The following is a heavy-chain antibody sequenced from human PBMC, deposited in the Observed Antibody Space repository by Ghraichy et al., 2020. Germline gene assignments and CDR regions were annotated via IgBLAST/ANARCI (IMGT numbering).Heavy chain of an antibody. CDR2: IWYDGSNK. J-gene: IGHJ6*03. Sequence: GESLNISCAASGFIFSSYGMHWVRQAPGKGLEWVAVIWYDGSNKYYADSVKGRFTVSRDNSKNTLYLQMNSLRAEDTAVYYCARRAYCSSTSCPAYYYYMDVWGKGTTVTVSS. V-gene: IGHV3-33*01. D-gene: IGHD2-2*01. CDR1: GFIFSSYG. CDR3: ARRAYCSSTSCPAYYYYMDV.